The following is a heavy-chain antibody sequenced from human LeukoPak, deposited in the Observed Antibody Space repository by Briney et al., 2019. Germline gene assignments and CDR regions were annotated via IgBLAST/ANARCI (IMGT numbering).Heavy chain of an antibody. Sequence: GGSLRLSCAASGFTFSSYGMNWVRQAPGKGLEWVSSISSSSSYIYYADSVKGRFTISRDNAKNSLYLQMNSLRAEDTAVYYCARDERYYDFWSGYYPYYFDYWGQGTLVTVSS. V-gene: IGHV3-21*01. CDR1: GFTFSSYG. CDR2: ISSSSSYI. CDR3: ARDERYYDFWSGYYPYYFDY. J-gene: IGHJ4*02. D-gene: IGHD3-3*01.